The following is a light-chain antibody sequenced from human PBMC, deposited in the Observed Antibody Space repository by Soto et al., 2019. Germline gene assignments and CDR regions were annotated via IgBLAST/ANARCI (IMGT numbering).Light chain of an antibody. V-gene: IGLV2-18*01. CDR2: EVS. Sequence: QSALTQPPSVSGSPGQSVTISCTGSSSDVGSYNRVSWYQQPPGTAPKLMIHEVSNRPSGVPDRFSGSKSGNTASLTISGLQAEDEADYYCSLYTTSSTYVFGTGTKLTVL. CDR1: SSDVGSYNR. CDR3: SLYTTSSTYV. J-gene: IGLJ1*01.